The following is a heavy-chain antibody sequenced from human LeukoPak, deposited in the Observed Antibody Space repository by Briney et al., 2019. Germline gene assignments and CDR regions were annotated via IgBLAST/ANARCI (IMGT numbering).Heavy chain of an antibody. D-gene: IGHD2-2*01. J-gene: IGHJ6*03. CDR2: IIPIFGTA. Sequence: SVKASCKASGGTFSSYAISWVRQAPGQGLEWMGGIIPIFGTANYAQKFQGRVTITTDESTSTAYMELSSLRSEDTAVYYCARGSRSDQPAPRHSYYYYMDVWGKGTTVTVSS. V-gene: IGHV1-69*05. CDR1: GGTFSSYA. CDR3: ARGSRSDQPAPRHSYYYYMDV.